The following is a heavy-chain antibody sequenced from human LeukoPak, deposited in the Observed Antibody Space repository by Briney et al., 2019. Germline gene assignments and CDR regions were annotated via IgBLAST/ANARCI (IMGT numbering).Heavy chain of an antibody. D-gene: IGHD4-23*01. J-gene: IGHJ3*02. Sequence: ASVKVSCKASGYTFTSYDINWVRQAPGQGLEWMGWINPNSGGTNYAQKFQGRVTMTRDTSISTAYMELSRLRSDDTAVYYCARVKRLRWPPGAFDIWGQGTMVTVSS. CDR3: ARVKRLRWPPGAFDI. CDR1: GYTFTSYD. CDR2: INPNSGGT. V-gene: IGHV1-2*02.